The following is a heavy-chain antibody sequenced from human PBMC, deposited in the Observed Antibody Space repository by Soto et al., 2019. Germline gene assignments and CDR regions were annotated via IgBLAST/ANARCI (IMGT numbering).Heavy chain of an antibody. CDR1: GFTFSSYA. J-gene: IGHJ3*02. D-gene: IGHD5-18*01. V-gene: IGHV3-23*01. CDR3: AKVRKIQLWLAVRGSGEDAFDI. CDR2: ISGSGGST. Sequence: PGGSLRLSCAASGFTFSSYAMSWVRQAPGKGLEWVSAISGSGGSTYYADSVKGRFTISRDNSKNTLYLQMNSLRAEDTAVYYCAKVRKIQLWLAVRGSGEDAFDIWGQGTMVTVSS.